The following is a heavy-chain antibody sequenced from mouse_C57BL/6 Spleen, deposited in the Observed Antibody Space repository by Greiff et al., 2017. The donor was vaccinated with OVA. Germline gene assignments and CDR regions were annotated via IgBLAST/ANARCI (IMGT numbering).Heavy chain of an antibody. J-gene: IGHJ3*01. CDR3: TRSILRYPWFAY. CDR1: GYTFTDYE. Sequence: QVHVKQSGAELVRPGASVTLSCKASGYTFTDYEMHWVKQTPVHGLEWIGAIDPETGGTAYNQKFKGKAILTADKSSSTAYMELRSLTSEDSAVYYCTRSILRYPWFAYWGQGTLVTVSA. CDR2: IDPETGGT. V-gene: IGHV1-15*01. D-gene: IGHD1-1*01.